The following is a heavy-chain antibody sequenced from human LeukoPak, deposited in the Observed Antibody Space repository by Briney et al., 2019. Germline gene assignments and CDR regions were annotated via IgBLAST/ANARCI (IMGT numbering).Heavy chain of an antibody. CDR3: AIRYSGSYNDY. Sequence: GESLKISCKGSGYSFTDYWIGWVRQIPGKGLEWMGIIYPGDSDTRYSPSFQGQATISAAKSISTAYVQWSSLKASDTAMYYCAIRYSGSYNDYWGQGTLVTVSS. CDR2: IYPGDSDT. J-gene: IGHJ4*02. D-gene: IGHD1-26*01. V-gene: IGHV5-51*01. CDR1: GYSFTDYW.